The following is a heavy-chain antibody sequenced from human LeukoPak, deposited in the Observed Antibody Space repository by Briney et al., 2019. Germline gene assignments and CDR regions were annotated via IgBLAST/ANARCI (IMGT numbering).Heavy chain of an antibody. CDR3: AREGYCSGGSCLHYYYYYMDV. V-gene: IGHV4-4*07. Sequence: SETLSLTCTVSGGSISNYYLSWIRQPAGKGLEWIGRIYSRVTTYNPSLKSRVTMSADTSRNHVSLTLNSVTAADTAVYYCAREGYCSGGSCLHYYYYYMDVWGKGTTVTVSS. CDR2: IYSRVT. CDR1: GGSISNYY. D-gene: IGHD2-15*01. J-gene: IGHJ6*03.